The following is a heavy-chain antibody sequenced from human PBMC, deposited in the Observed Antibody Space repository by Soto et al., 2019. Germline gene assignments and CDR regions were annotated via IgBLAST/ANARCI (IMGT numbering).Heavy chain of an antibody. J-gene: IGHJ4*02. V-gene: IGHV4-38-2*01. D-gene: IGHD3-22*01. CDR2: ISQSGGT. CDR3: AKTSGVIVVVTSFDH. Sequence: SETLSLTCAVSTDSLSSTYYWGWIRQPPGQGLEWIGSISQSGGTYFNPSLKSRVTMSIDTSKSQFSLKLSSVTAADTAMYYCAKTSGVIVVVTSFDHWGQGTLVTVSS. CDR1: TDSLSSTYY.